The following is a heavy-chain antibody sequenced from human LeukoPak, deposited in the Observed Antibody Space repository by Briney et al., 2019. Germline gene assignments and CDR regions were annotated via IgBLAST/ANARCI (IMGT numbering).Heavy chain of an antibody. Sequence: GGSLRLSCVASGFTSSSYGMHWVRQAPGKGLEWVAFIRYDGSHKYYADSVKGRFTISRDNSKNTLYLQINGLRTEDTAVYYCAKDHCSTATWLSCRYFDYWGQGALVTVSP. CDR2: IRYDGSHK. CDR1: GFTSSSYG. V-gene: IGHV3-30*02. CDR3: AKDHCSTATWLSCRYFDY. J-gene: IGHJ4*02. D-gene: IGHD1-14*01.